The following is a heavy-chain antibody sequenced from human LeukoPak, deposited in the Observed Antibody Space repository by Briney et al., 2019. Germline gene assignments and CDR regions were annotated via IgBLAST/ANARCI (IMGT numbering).Heavy chain of an antibody. CDR2: IYYSGST. Sequence: PSETLSLTCTVSGGSISSGDYYWSWIRQPPGKGLEWIGYIYYSGSTYYNPSLKSRVTISVDTSKSQFSLKLSSVTAADTAVYYCARDKEAVAGLYYYYGMDVWGQGTTVTVSS. V-gene: IGHV4-30-4*01. D-gene: IGHD6-19*01. J-gene: IGHJ6*02. CDR1: GGSISSGDYY. CDR3: ARDKEAVAGLYYYYGMDV.